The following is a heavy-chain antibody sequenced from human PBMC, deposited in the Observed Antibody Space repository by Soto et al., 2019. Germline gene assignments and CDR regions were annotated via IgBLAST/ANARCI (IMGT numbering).Heavy chain of an antibody. D-gene: IGHD4-17*01. CDR3: ARGGFYGPAHSDY. CDR2: IIPIFGTA. J-gene: IGHJ4*02. V-gene: IGHV1-69*05. Sequence: GASVKVSCKASGGTFSSYAISWVRQAPGQGLEWMGGIIPIFGTANYAQKLQGRVTMTTDTSTSTAYMEQRSLRSDDTAVYYCARGGFYGPAHSDYWGQGTLVTVSS. CDR1: GGTFSSYA.